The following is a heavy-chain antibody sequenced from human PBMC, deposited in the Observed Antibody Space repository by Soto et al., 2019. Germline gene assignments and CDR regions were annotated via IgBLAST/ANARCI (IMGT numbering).Heavy chain of an antibody. V-gene: IGHV1-2*02. CDR2: INPNSGGT. CDR1: GYTFTGYY. D-gene: IGHD6-19*01. Sequence: QVQLVQSGAEVKKPGASVKVSCKASGYTFTGYYMHWVRQAPGQGLEWMGWINPNSGGTNYAQKFQGRGPMTRDTSISTAYMELSRLRSDDTAVYYCARARPGIAVAGTRVWFDPWGQGTLVTVSS. J-gene: IGHJ5*02. CDR3: ARARPGIAVAGTRVWFDP.